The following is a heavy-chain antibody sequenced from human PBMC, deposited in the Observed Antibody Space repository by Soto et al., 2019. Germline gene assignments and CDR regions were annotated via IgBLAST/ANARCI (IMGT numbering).Heavy chain of an antibody. D-gene: IGHD5-18*01. CDR3: ARAWPSVDSYGSGVMDV. CDR2: IYHSGST. Sequence: QVQLQESGPGLVKPSGTLSVTCAVSGGSISSSNWWNWVRQPPGKGLEWIGEIYHSGSTNYNPSLRSRVTISLDKSKTQSARRVKSVTAADTAEYYCARAWPSVDSYGSGVMDVWGQGTTVTVSS. CDR1: GGSISSSNW. J-gene: IGHJ6*02. V-gene: IGHV4-4*02.